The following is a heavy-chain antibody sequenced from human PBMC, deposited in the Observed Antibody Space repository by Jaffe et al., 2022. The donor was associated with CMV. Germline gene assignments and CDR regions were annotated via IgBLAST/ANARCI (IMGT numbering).Heavy chain of an antibody. CDR1: GFTFSSYG. Sequence: QVQLVESGGGVVQPGRSLRLSCAASGFTFSSYGMHWVRQAPGKGLEWVAVIWYDGSNKYYADSVKGRFTISRDNSKNTLYLQMNSLRAEDTAVYYCARDLAGGNHGMDVWGQGTTVTVSS. CDR2: IWYDGSNK. V-gene: IGHV3-33*01. J-gene: IGHJ6*02. D-gene: IGHD7-27*01. CDR3: ARDLAGGNHGMDV.